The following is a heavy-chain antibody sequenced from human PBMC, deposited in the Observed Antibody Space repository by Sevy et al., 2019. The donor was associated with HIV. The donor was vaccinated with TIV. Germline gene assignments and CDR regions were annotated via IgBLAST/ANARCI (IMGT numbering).Heavy chain of an antibody. J-gene: IGHJ6*02. Sequence: GESLKISCKGSGYSFTSYWIGWVREMPGKGLEWMGIIYPGDPNTRYSPSVQGKVTISADKSLITAYLQWSSLKASDTAMYYCARQHIFGCLDVWGQGTTVTVSS. CDR3: ARQHIFGCLDV. CDR1: GYSFTSYW. D-gene: IGHD3-9*01. CDR2: IYPGDPNT. V-gene: IGHV5-51*01.